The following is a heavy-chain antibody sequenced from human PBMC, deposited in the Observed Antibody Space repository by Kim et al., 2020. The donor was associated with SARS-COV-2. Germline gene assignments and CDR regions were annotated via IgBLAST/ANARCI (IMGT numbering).Heavy chain of an antibody. CDR2: IYYSGST. J-gene: IGHJ4*02. Sequence: SETLSLTCTVSGGSISSYYWSWIRQPPGKGLEWIGYIYYSGSTNYNPSLKSRVTILVDTSKNQFSLNLTSVTAADTAVYYCARRSGSSWYWKYWGQGTLVTVSS. CDR3: ARRSGSSWYWKY. D-gene: IGHD6-13*01. CDR1: GGSISSYY. V-gene: IGHV4-59*08.